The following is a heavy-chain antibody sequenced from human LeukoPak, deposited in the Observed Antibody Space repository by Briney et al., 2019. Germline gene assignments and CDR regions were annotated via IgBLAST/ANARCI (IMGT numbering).Heavy chain of an antibody. CDR2: ISSSGSTI. CDR3: AREQYYYDSSGYSGY. CDR1: GFTFSSYE. J-gene: IGHJ4*02. Sequence: GGSLRLSCAASGFTFSSYEMNWVRQAPGKGLEWVSYISSSGSTIYYADSVKGRFTISRDNAKNSLYLQMNSLRAEDTAVYYCAREQYYYDSSGYSGYWGQGTLVTVSS. V-gene: IGHV3-48*03. D-gene: IGHD3-22*01.